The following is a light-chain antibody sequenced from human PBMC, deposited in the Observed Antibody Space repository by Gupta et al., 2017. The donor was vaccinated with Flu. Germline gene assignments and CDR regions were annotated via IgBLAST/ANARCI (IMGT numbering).Light chain of an antibody. CDR1: QSVSSSY. J-gene: IGKJ2*01. CDR2: GAS. Sequence: EIVLTQSPGTLSLSPGERATLSCRASQSVSSSYLAWYQQKPGQAPRLLIYGASSRATGIPDRFSGSGSGTDFTLTISRREPEDFAVYYCQQDGSSPDIFGQGTXMEIK. V-gene: IGKV3-20*01. CDR3: QQDGSSPDI.